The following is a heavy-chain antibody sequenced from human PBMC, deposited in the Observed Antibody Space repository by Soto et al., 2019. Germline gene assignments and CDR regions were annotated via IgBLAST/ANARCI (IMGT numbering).Heavy chain of an antibody. CDR2: IIPILGIA. CDR1: GGTFSSYT. Sequence: QVQLVQSGAEVKKPGSSVKVSCKASGGTFSSYTISWVRQAPGQGLEWMGRIIPILGIANYAQKFQGRVTITADKSTSTAYMELSSLRSEDTAVYYCARVGQQLDIEDVWGQGTTVTVSS. CDR3: ARVGQQLDIEDV. V-gene: IGHV1-69*02. J-gene: IGHJ6*02. D-gene: IGHD6-13*01.